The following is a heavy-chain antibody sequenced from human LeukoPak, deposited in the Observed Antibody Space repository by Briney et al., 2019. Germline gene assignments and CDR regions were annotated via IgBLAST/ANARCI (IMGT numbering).Heavy chain of an antibody. Sequence: GRSLRLSCAASGFTFSPYAMHWVRQAPGKGLECVAVISYDGSNKYYTDSVKGRFTISRDNSKNTLYLEMNSLRAEDTALYYCARGKHRMAADIYYFDYWGQGTLVTVSS. V-gene: IGHV3-30-3*01. CDR1: GFTFSPYA. J-gene: IGHJ4*02. D-gene: IGHD6-13*01. CDR3: ARGKHRMAADIYYFDY. CDR2: ISYDGSNK.